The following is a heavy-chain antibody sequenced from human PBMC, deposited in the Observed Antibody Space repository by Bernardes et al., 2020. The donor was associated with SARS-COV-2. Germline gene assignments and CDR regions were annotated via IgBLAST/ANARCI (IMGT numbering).Heavy chain of an antibody. J-gene: IGHJ5*01. Sequence: VGSLRLSCAVSGFTVNSYAMSWVRQAPGKGLEWVSGFFDSGGITYYADSVKGRFSISRDNSMNMVYLQMNSLRTEDTAVYYCAREGHTTGGNTWFDSWGQGTLVTDSS. V-gene: IGHV3-23*01. D-gene: IGHD1-1*01. CDR2: FFDSGGIT. CDR1: GFTVNSYA. CDR3: AREGHTTGGNTWFDS.